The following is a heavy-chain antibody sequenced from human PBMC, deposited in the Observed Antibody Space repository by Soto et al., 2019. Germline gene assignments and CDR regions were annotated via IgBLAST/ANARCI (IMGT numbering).Heavy chain of an antibody. J-gene: IGHJ4*02. D-gene: IGHD6-13*01. CDR2: ISYDGSNK. V-gene: IGHV3-30*03. CDR1: GFTFSSYG. Sequence: GGSLRLSCAASGFTFSSYGMHWVRQAPGKGLEWVAVISYDGSNKYYADSVKGRFTISRDNSKNTLYLQMNSLRAEDTAVYYCVRESRGSSWVFDYWGQGTLVTVSS. CDR3: VRESRGSSWVFDY.